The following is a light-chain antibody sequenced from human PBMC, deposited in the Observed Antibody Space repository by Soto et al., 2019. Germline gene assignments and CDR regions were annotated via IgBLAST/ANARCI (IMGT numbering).Light chain of an antibody. CDR2: DAS. J-gene: IGKJ1*01. V-gene: IGKV1-5*01. CDR1: QSISSG. Sequence: DIQMTQSPSTLSASVGDRVTITCRASQSISSGLAWYQQKPGKAPKLLIYDASSLESGVPSRFSGSGSGTEFTLTISSLQPDDFATYHCQQYNSYSQTLGQGTKVEIK. CDR3: QQYNSYSQT.